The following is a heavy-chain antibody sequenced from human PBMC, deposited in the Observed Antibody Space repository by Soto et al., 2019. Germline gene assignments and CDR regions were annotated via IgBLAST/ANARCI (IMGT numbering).Heavy chain of an antibody. J-gene: IGHJ6*03. D-gene: IGHD2-21*01. Sequence: QVQLVQSGAELKKPGSSVKVSCEASGGSFTSYSFTWVRQAPGQGLEWMGRIIPIQGKANYALKFQGRVTITADRSTRTVDMDLTSLRPEDTAVYFCAKSLLFVDHGYMDVWGQGTTVTVSS. CDR2: IIPIQGKA. V-gene: IGHV1-69*02. CDR3: AKSLLFVDHGYMDV. CDR1: GGSFTSYS.